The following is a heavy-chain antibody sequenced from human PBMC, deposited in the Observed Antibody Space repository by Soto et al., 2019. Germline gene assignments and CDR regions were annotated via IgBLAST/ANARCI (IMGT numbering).Heavy chain of an antibody. CDR1: GGSFRGYY. Sequence: SETLSLTCAVYGGSFRGYYWSWIRQPPGKGLEWIGSIYYSGSTYYNPSLKSRVTISVDTSKNQFSLKLSSVTAADTAVYYCARHVLSRWAFDIWGQGTMVTVSS. D-gene: IGHD2-15*01. CDR2: IYYSGST. J-gene: IGHJ3*02. CDR3: ARHVLSRWAFDI. V-gene: IGHV4-34*01.